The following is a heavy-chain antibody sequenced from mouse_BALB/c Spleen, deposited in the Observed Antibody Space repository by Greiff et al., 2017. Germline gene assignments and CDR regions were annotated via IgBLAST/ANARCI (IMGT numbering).Heavy chain of an antibody. CDR2: IYPGDGDT. J-gene: IGHJ2*01. V-gene: IGHV1-80*01. Sequence: VQLQESGAELVRPGSSVKISCKASGYAFSSYWMNWVKQRPGQGLEWIGQIYPGDGDTNYNGKFKGKATLTADKSSSTAYMQLSSLTSDDSAVYFCARRGYGSSFDYWGQGTTLTVSS. D-gene: IGHD1-1*01. CDR3: ARRGYGSSFDY. CDR1: GYAFSSYW.